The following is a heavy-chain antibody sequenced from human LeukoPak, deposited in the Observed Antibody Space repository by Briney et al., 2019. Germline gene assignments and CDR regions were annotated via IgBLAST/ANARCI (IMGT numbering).Heavy chain of an antibody. Sequence: PGGSLTLSCAVSGFTFSSYAMSWVRQAPGKGLEWVSAISDTGATTYYADSVKGRFTISRDNSRSTLYLQMNSLRAEDTALYYCAKDTSIGRYCTNGVCSPFDYWGQGTLVTVSS. D-gene: IGHD2-8*01. V-gene: IGHV3-23*01. CDR2: ISDTGATT. J-gene: IGHJ4*02. CDR1: GFTFSSYA. CDR3: AKDTSIGRYCTNGVCSPFDY.